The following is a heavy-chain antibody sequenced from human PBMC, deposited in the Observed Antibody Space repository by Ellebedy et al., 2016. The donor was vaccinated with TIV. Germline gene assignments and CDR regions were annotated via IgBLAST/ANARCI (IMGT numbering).Heavy chain of an antibody. CDR2: IYYSGST. Sequence: SETLSLXXAVSGGSISSSNWWSWVRQPPGKGLEWIGSIYYSGSTYYNPSLKSRVTISVDTSKNQFSLKLSSVTAADTAVYYCARVSTVLPDYWGQGTLVTVSS. CDR3: ARVSTVLPDY. V-gene: IGHV4-39*01. D-gene: IGHD4-17*01. J-gene: IGHJ4*02. CDR1: GGSISSSNW.